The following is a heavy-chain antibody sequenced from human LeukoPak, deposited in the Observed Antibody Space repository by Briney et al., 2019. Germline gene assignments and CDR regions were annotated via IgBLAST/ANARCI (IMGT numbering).Heavy chain of an antibody. Sequence: SVKVSCKASGGTFSSYAISWVRQAPGQGLEWMGGTLPIFGTANYAQKFQGRVTITADESTSTAYMELSSLRSEDTAVYYCARATGDYFDWLFQEAFDIWGQGTMVTVSS. CDR1: GGTFSSYA. D-gene: IGHD3-9*01. V-gene: IGHV1-69*01. CDR3: ARATGDYFDWLFQEAFDI. J-gene: IGHJ3*02. CDR2: TLPIFGTA.